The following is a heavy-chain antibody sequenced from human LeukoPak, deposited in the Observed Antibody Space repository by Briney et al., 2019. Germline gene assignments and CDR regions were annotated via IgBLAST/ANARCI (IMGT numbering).Heavy chain of an antibody. CDR3: ARRLVRDIPNKDAFDI. J-gene: IGHJ3*02. D-gene: IGHD2-15*01. CDR1: GGSISSYY. Sequence: SETLSLTCTVSGGSISSYYWSWIRQPPGKGLEWIGYIYYSGSTNYNPSLKSRVTISVDTSKNQFSLKLSSVTAADTAVYYCARRLVRDIPNKDAFDIWGQGTMVTVSS. CDR2: IYYSGST. V-gene: IGHV4-59*01.